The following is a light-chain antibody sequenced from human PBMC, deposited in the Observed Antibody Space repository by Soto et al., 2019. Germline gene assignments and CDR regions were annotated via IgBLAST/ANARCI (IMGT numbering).Light chain of an antibody. CDR2: GAS. J-gene: IGKJ1*01. CDR1: QSVSSD. Sequence: EIVMTHSPATLSVSPGERATLSCRASQSVSSDSAWYHQKPGQAPRLLIYGASTRATGIPARFSGSGSGTEFTLTINSLQSEDFAVYYCQQYNNWPRTFGQGTKVDIK. V-gene: IGKV3-15*01. CDR3: QQYNNWPRT.